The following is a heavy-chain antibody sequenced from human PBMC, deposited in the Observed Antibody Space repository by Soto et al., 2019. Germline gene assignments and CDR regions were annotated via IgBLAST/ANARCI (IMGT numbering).Heavy chain of an antibody. J-gene: IGHJ4*02. CDR3: TRQTDAVQWLVVPTDYHFDY. CDR1: GFTFGGSA. D-gene: IGHD6-19*01. CDR2: IRSKTNSYAT. V-gene: IGHV3-73*02. Sequence: EGQLVESGGGLVQPGGSLKLSCAASGFTFGGSAMHWVRQASGKGLEWVGHIRSKTNSYATAYAESVKGRFTISRDDSMNTAYLQMNSLKTEDTACYFCTRQTDAVQWLVVPTDYHFDYWGQGTLVTVAS.